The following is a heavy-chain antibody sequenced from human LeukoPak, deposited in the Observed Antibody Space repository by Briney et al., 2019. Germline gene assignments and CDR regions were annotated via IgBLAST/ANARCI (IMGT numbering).Heavy chain of an antibody. J-gene: IGHJ6*02. Sequence: SETLSLTCAVYGGSFSGYYWSWIRQPPGNGLEWIGEINHSGSTNYNPSLKSRVTISVDTSKNQFSLKLSSVTAADTAVYYCARRITMVRGVTSMDVWGQGTTVTVSS. CDR2: INHSGST. CDR1: GGSFSGYY. V-gene: IGHV4-34*01. D-gene: IGHD3-10*01. CDR3: ARRITMVRGVTSMDV.